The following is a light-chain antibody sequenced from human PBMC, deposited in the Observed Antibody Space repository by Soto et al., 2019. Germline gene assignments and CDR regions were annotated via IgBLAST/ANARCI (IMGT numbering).Light chain of an antibody. J-gene: IGKJ4*01. Sequence: EIVMTQSADCLPLSLCESSTINCNPSQSLLYSSNNKNYLAWYQQKPGQPPKLLIYWASTRESGVPDRFSGSGSGTDFTLTISSLQAEDVAVYYCQQYYSTPLTFGGGTKVDI. CDR2: WAS. V-gene: IGKV4-1*01. CDR1: QSLLYSSNNKNY. CDR3: QQYYSTPLT.